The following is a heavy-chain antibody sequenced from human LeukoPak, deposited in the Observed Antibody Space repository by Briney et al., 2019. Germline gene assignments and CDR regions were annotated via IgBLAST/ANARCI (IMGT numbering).Heavy chain of an antibody. Sequence: ASVKVSCKAFGYTFTGYYMHWVRQAPGQGLEWMGWINPNSGGTNYAQKFQGWVTMTRDTSISTAYMELSRLRSDDTAVYYCARGEDSSNLIDYWGQGTLVTVSS. CDR1: GYTFTGYY. CDR3: ARGEDSSNLIDY. V-gene: IGHV1-2*04. D-gene: IGHD6-6*01. CDR2: INPNSGGT. J-gene: IGHJ4*02.